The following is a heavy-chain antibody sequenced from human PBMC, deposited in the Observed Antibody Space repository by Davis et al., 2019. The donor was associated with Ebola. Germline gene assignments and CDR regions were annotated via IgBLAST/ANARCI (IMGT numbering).Heavy chain of an antibody. Sequence: PLETLSLTCTVSGGSISSYYWSWIRQPPGKGLEWIGYIYYSGSTNYNPSLKSRVTISVDTSKNQFSLKLSSVTAADTAVYYCARAATGEKDYYYYYGMDVWGQGTTVTVSS. V-gene: IGHV4-59*01. D-gene: IGHD7-27*01. CDR2: IYYSGST. CDR3: ARAATGEKDYYYYYGMDV. CDR1: GGSISSYY. J-gene: IGHJ6*02.